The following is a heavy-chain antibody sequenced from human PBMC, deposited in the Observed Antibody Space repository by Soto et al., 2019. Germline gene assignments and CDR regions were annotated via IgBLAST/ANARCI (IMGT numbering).Heavy chain of an antibody. V-gene: IGHV1-58*01. J-gene: IGHJ6*02. CDR2: TVVGSGNT. CDR1: GFTFTSSA. D-gene: IGHD2-15*01. Sequence: GASVKVSCKASGFTFTSSAVQWVRQARGQRLEWIGWTVVGSGNTNYAQKFQERVTITRDMSTSTAYMELSSLRSKDTAVYYCAALLGYCSGGSCYSYYYGMDVWGQGTTVTVSS. CDR3: AALLGYCSGGSCYSYYYGMDV.